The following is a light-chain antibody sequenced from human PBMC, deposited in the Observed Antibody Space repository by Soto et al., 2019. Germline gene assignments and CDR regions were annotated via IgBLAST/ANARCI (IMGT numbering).Light chain of an antibody. V-gene: IGKV1-33*01. Sequence: DIQITQSPSALSASLGDRVXXTXQASQDIRFYLNWYQHKTGQAPKLLIYDASQLETGVPSKFSGSGSGTDFTFTINNLQAEDIGTYYCQHYNSLPITFGQGTRLEIK. CDR3: QHYNSLPIT. CDR1: QDIRFY. CDR2: DAS. J-gene: IGKJ5*01.